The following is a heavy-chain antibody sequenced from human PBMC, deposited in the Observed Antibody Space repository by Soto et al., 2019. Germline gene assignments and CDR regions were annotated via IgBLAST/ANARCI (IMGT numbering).Heavy chain of an antibody. D-gene: IGHD1-7*01. V-gene: IGHV1-69*13. J-gene: IGHJ5*02. CDR2: IIPIFGTA. CDR3: ARVSKLEIRFDP. CDR1: GGTFSSYA. Sequence: SVKVSCKASGGTFSSYAISWVRQAPGQGLEWMGGIIPIFGTANYAQKFQGRVTITADESTSTAYMELSSLRSEDTAVYYCARVSKLEIRFDPWGQGTLVTVSS.